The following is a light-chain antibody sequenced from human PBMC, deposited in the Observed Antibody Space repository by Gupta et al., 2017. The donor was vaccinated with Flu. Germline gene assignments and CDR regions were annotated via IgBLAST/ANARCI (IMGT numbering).Light chain of an antibody. CDR2: EVN. CDR1: SSDVAGDNY. CDR3: ASFTSSSTWV. Sequence: QSALTQPASVSGSPGQSLTISCTGNSSDVAGDNYVSWFQQHPAKAPKLIIYEVNNRPSGVSDRFSGSKSDNTASLTISGLQADDEADYYCASFTSSSTWVFGGGTKLTVL. J-gene: IGLJ3*02. V-gene: IGLV2-14*01.